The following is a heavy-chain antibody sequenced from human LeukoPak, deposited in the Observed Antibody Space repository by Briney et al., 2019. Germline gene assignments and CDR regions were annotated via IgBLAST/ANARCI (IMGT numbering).Heavy chain of an antibody. CDR1: GGTFSSYA. D-gene: IGHD3-16*02. Sequence: SAKVSCKASGGTFSSYAISWVRQAPGQGLEWMGGIIPIFGTANYAQKFQGRVTITADESTSTAYMELSSLRSEDTAVYYCAAHKTRSSFDYWGQGTLVTVSS. J-gene: IGHJ4*02. CDR3: AAHKTRSSFDY. CDR2: IIPIFGTA. V-gene: IGHV1-69*13.